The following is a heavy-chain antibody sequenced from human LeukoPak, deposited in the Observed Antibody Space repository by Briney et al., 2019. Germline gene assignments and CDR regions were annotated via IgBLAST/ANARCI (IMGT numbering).Heavy chain of an antibody. V-gene: IGHV3-23*01. D-gene: IGHD6-13*01. Sequence: GGSLRLSCAASGFTSSSYAMSWVRQAPGKELEWVSTIGGSGGSTYYADSVKGRFTISRDNSKNTLYLQMNSLRDEDTAVYYCTKGDDSSTWYTFDIWGQGTMVTVSS. CDR2: IGGSGGST. J-gene: IGHJ3*02. CDR3: TKGDDSSTWYTFDI. CDR1: GFTSSSYA.